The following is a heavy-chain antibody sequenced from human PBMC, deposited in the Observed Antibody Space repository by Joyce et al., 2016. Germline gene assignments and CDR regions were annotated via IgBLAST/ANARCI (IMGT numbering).Heavy chain of an antibody. J-gene: IGHJ4*02. CDR1: GLTFGDYA. CDR3: ARGKGITVVTPRGGSFFDH. V-gene: IGHV3-30-3*01. CDR2: ISYDGNNK. Sequence: QVQLVESGGGVVQPGRSLRLSCAASGLTFGDYALHWVRQAPGKGLQWVAGISYDGNNKYYADSVKGRFTLSRDNSKTTLYLQMNSLRTEDTAIYFCARGKGITVVTPRGGSFFDHWGQGTLVTVSS. D-gene: IGHD4-23*01.